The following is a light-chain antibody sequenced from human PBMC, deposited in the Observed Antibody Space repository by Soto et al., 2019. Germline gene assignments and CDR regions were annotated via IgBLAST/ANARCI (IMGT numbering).Light chain of an antibody. J-gene: IGLJ2*01. CDR3: GTWDSSLSAGV. CDR1: SSNIGNNY. Sequence: SVLTQPPSVSAAPGQKVTISCSGSSSNIGNNYVSWYQHLPGTAPKLLIYDSNKRPSGIPDRFSGSKSGTSATLGITGLQTGDEADYYCGTWDSSLSAGVFGGGTKVTVL. V-gene: IGLV1-51*01. CDR2: DSN.